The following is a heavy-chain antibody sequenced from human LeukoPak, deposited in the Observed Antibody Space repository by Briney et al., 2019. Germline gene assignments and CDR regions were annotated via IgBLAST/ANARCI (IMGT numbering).Heavy chain of an antibody. D-gene: IGHD3-3*01. CDR1: GFTFSSYG. CDR3: ARTYYDFWSGGKYYFDY. Sequence: GGSLRLSCAASGFTFSSYGMHWVRQAPGKGLEWVAFIRYDGSNKYYADSVKGRFTISRDNSKNTLYLQMNSLRAEDTAVYYCARTYYDFWSGGKYYFDYWGQGTLVTVSS. J-gene: IGHJ4*02. CDR2: IRYDGSNK. V-gene: IGHV3-30*02.